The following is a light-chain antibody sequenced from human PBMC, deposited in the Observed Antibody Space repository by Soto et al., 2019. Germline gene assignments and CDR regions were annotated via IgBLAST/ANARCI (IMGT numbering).Light chain of an antibody. V-gene: IGKV3-15*01. CDR2: GAS. CDR3: QQYNKWPLT. Sequence: EVVIAQAPVTLSVSPGDGAALSCRASQSVGNNLAWYQQKPGQAPRLLVYGASTRATGVPARFSGSGSGTEFTLTISSLGSEDFAVYYCQQYNKWPLTLGQGTKVDIK. J-gene: IGKJ1*01. CDR1: QSVGNN.